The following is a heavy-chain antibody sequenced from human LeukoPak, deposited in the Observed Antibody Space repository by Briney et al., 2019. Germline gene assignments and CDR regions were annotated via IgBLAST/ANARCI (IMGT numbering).Heavy chain of an antibody. CDR3: ARDRYYYATRPHAFDI. J-gene: IGHJ3*02. CDR2: INPNSGGT. D-gene: IGHD3-22*01. V-gene: IGHV1-2*02. CDR1: GYAFTGYY. Sequence: ASVKVSCKASGYAFTGYYMHWVRQAPGQGLEWMGWINPNSGGTNYAQKFQGRVTMTRDTSISTAYMELSSLRSEDTAVYYCARDRYYYATRPHAFDIWGQGTMVTVSS.